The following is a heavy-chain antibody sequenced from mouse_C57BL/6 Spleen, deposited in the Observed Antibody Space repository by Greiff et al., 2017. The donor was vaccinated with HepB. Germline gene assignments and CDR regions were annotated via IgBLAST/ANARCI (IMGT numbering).Heavy chain of an antibody. D-gene: IGHD1-1*01. Sequence: QVQLKESGPGLVAPSQSLSITCTVSGFSLTSYAISWVRQPPGKGLEWLGVIWTGGGTNYNSALKSRLSISKDNSKSQVFLKMNSLQTDDTARYYCARGEFYGGTEGDYFDYWGQGTTLTVSS. J-gene: IGHJ2*01. CDR3: ARGEFYGGTEGDYFDY. V-gene: IGHV2-9-1*01. CDR1: GFSLTSYA. CDR2: IWTGGGT.